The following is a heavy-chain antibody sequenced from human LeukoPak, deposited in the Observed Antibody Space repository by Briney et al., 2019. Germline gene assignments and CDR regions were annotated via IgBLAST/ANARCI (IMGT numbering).Heavy chain of an antibody. D-gene: IGHD1-7*01. Sequence: ASVKVSCKASGYTFTGYYMHWVRHAPGQGLEWMGWINPNSGGTNYAQKFQGRVTMTRDTSISTAYMELSRLRSDDTAVYYCARGVSGHWNYGSEFDYWGQGTLVTVSS. J-gene: IGHJ4*02. V-gene: IGHV1-2*02. CDR1: GYTFTGYY. CDR3: ARGVSGHWNYGSEFDY. CDR2: INPNSGGT.